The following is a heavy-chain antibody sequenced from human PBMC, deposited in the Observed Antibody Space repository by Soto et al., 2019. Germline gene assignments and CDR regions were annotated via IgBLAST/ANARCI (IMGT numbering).Heavy chain of an antibody. CDR2: IIPNFDTP. D-gene: IGHD3-10*01. V-gene: IGHV1-69*01. CDR3: AVAMVREILIFESSGMHV. J-gene: IGHJ6*02. Sequence: QVHLVQSGAEVKKPGSSVKVSCKTSGGSFNNYAVSWVRQAPGQGLEWMGGIIPNFDTPNYAQKFQDRVTIIAYESTSTGYMELRSLRSNDTAVYYCAVAMVREILIFESSGMHVWGQGTTVIVSS. CDR1: GGSFNNYA.